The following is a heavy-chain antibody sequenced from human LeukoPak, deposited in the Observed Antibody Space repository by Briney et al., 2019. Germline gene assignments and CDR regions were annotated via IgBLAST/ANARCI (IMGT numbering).Heavy chain of an antibody. Sequence: ASVKVSCKASGYTFTGYYMHWVRQAPGQGLEWMGRINPNSGGTNYAQKFQGRVTMTRDTSISTAYMELSRLRSDDTAVYYCARGEAAWRGHYYDSSGYSDWGQGTLVTVSS. CDR2: INPNSGGT. J-gene: IGHJ4*02. CDR1: GYTFTGYY. D-gene: IGHD3-22*01. CDR3: ARGEAAWRGHYYDSSGYSD. V-gene: IGHV1-2*06.